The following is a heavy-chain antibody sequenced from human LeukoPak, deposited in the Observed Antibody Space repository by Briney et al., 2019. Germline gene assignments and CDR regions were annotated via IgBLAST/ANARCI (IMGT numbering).Heavy chain of an antibody. CDR1: GGTFSSYA. CDR2: IIPILGIA. Sequence: GASVKVSCKASGGTFSSYAISWGRQAPGQGLEGMGRIIPILGIANYAQKFQGRVTITADKSTSTAYMELSSLRAEDTAVYYCARDWVPQGRRYGSGSKAAGDWGQGTLVTVSS. J-gene: IGHJ4*02. CDR3: ARDWVPQGRRYGSGSKAAGD. V-gene: IGHV1-69*04. D-gene: IGHD3-10*01.